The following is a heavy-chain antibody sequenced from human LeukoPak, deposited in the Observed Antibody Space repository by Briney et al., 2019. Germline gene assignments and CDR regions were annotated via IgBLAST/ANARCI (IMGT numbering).Heavy chain of an antibody. J-gene: IGHJ4*02. CDR1: GFTFSSYG. Sequence: GGSLRLSCAASGFTFSSYGMHWVRQAPGKGLEWVAVISYDGSNKYYADSVKGRFTISRDNSKNTLYLQMNSLRAEDTAVYYCAKDLFSNQMVVVTKIDYWGQGTLVTVSS. CDR2: ISYDGSNK. D-gene: IGHD3-22*01. V-gene: IGHV3-30*18. CDR3: AKDLFSNQMVVVTKIDY.